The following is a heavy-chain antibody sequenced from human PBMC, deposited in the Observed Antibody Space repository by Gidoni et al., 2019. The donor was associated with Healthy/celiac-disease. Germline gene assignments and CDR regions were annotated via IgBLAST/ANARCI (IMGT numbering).Heavy chain of an antibody. CDR2: ISGSGGST. CDR1: GFTFRSYA. J-gene: IGHJ4*02. Sequence: EVQLLESGGGLVQPGGSLRLSCAASGFTFRSYAMSWVRQAPGKGLEWVSAISGSGGSTYYADSVKGRFTISRDNSKNTLYLQMNSLRAEDTAVYYCAKGKATIFGVVTTQFDYWGQGTLVTVSS. D-gene: IGHD3-3*01. CDR3: AKGKATIFGVVTTQFDY. V-gene: IGHV3-23*01.